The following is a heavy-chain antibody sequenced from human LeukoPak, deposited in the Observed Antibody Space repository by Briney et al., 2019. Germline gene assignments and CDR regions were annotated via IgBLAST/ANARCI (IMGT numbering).Heavy chain of an antibody. D-gene: IGHD1-26*01. J-gene: IGHJ4*02. CDR2: IIPIFVTA. Sequence: ASVKVSCKASGGTFSSYAISWVRQAPGQGLEWMGGIIPIFVTANSAQKFQGGVTITADEFTRTVYMELSSLRSEDTAMYYCARSRAGSSLTSPFDYWGQGTLVTVSS. CDR1: GGTFSSYA. V-gene: IGHV1-69*13. CDR3: ARSRAGSSLTSPFDY.